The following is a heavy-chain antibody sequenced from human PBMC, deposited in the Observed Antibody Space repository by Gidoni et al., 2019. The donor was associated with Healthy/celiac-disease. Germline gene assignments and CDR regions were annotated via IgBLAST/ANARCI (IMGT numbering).Heavy chain of an antibody. V-gene: IGHV4-34*01. CDR2: INHSGST. Sequence: QVQLQQWGAGLLKPSETLSLTCAVDGGSFSGYYWSWIRQPPGKGLEWIGEINHSGSTNYNPSLKSRVTISVDTSKNQFSLKLSSVTAADTAVYYCARALSRYGSRGAWGFDYWGQGTLVTVSS. D-gene: IGHD3-10*01. J-gene: IGHJ4*02. CDR1: GGSFSGYY. CDR3: ARALSRYGSRGAWGFDY.